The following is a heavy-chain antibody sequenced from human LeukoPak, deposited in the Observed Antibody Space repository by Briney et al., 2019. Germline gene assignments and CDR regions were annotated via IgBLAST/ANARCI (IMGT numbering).Heavy chain of an antibody. J-gene: IGHJ6*02. Sequence: ASVKVSCKASGYTFTRYGINWVRQAPGQGLECMGWISAYNGDTKYAQKFQGRVTMTTDTSTSTAYMELRSLRSDDTAVYYCARGLGVGASSGYGMDVWGQGTTVTVSS. CDR2: ISAYNGDT. V-gene: IGHV1-18*01. D-gene: IGHD1-26*01. CDR1: GYTFTRYG. CDR3: ARGLGVGASSGYGMDV.